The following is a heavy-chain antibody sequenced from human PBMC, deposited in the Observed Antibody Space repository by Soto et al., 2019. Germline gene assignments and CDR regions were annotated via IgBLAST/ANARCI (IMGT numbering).Heavy chain of an antibody. J-gene: IGHJ4*02. CDR1: GGSFSGYY. D-gene: IGHD3-10*01. V-gene: IGHV4-34*01. CDR3: ARGLYGSGSYFGY. CDR2: INHSGST. Sequence: SETLSLTCAVYGGSFSGYYWSCIRQPPGKGLEWIGEINHSGSTNYNPSLKSRVTISVDTSKNQFSLKLSSVTAADTAVYYCARGLYGSGSYFGYWGQGTLVTVSS.